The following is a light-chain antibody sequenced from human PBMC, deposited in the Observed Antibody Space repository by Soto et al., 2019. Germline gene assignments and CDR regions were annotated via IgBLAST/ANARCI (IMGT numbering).Light chain of an antibody. CDR2: EVS. CDR3: TSYAGSSNWM. CDR1: GGDIGTYKY. J-gene: IGLJ3*02. Sequence: QSALTQPPSASGSPGQSVTISCTGTGGDIGTYKYVSWYQQHPGQAPKLIIYEVSKRPSGVPGRFFGSKSGNTASLTVSGLQSEDEADYYCTSYAGSSNWMFGGGTKLTVL. V-gene: IGLV2-8*01.